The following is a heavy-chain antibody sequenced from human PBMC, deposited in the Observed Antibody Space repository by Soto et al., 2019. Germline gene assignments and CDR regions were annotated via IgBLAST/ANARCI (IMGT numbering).Heavy chain of an antibody. CDR1: GFTFSSYG. CDR3: TTDPRY. Sequence: GGSLRLSCAASGFTFSSYGMHWVRQAPGKGLEWVAVIWYDGSNVGHANSVKGSGFTISRDDSKNTLFLQINSLKTDDTAVYYCTTDPRYWGQEPRSPSPQ. J-gene: IGHJ4*02. CDR2: IWYDGSNV. D-gene: IGHD2-15*01. V-gene: IGHV3-33*01.